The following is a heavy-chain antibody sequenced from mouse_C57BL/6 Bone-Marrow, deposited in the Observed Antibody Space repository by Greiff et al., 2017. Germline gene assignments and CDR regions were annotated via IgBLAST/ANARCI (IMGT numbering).Heavy chain of an antibody. CDR3: ARVIITTVEGPYYFDY. V-gene: IGHV1-52*01. D-gene: IGHD1-1*01. Sequence: QVQLQQSGAELVRPGSSVKLSCKASGYTFTSYWMHWVKQRPIQGLEWIGNIDPSDSETHYNQKFKDKATLTVDKSSSTAYMQLSSLTSEDSAVYYWARVIITTVEGPYYFDYWGQGTTLTVSS. CDR2: IDPSDSET. CDR1: GYTFTSYW. J-gene: IGHJ2*01.